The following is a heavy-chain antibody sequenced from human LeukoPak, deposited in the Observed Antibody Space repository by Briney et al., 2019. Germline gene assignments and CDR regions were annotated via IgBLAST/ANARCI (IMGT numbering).Heavy chain of an antibody. D-gene: IGHD5-12*01. J-gene: IGHJ5*02. CDR2: INYSGST. Sequence: SETLSLTCTVSGGSISSYYWSWIRQPPGKGLEWIGYINYSGSTNYNPSLKSRVTISVDTSKNQFSLKLSSVTAADTAVYYCARVTSGGYDPNWFDPWGQGTLVTVSS. CDR3: ARVTSGGYDPNWFDP. CDR1: GGSISSYY. V-gene: IGHV4-59*01.